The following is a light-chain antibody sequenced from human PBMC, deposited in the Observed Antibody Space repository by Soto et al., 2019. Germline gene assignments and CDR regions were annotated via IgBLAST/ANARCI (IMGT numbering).Light chain of an antibody. V-gene: IGLV2-14*01. CDR3: SSYTISSVV. CDR1: SSDVGGYNY. J-gene: IGLJ2*01. CDR2: DVS. Sequence: QSALTQPASVSGSPGQSITISCTGTSSDVGGYNYVSWYQQHPGKAPKLMIYDVSSRPSGVSNRFSGSKSGNTASLTISGRQADDEPDYYCSSYTISSVVFGGGTKLTVL.